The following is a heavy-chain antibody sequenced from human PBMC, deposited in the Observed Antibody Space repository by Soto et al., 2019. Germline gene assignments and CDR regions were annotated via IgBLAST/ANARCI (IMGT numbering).Heavy chain of an antibody. CDR2: IYTSGST. V-gene: IGHV4-4*07. CDR3: AREPVSHCSSTSCYYYGMDV. CDR1: GGSISSYY. J-gene: IGHJ6*02. D-gene: IGHD2-2*01. Sequence: SETLSLTCTVSGGSISSYYWSWIRQPAGKGLEWIGRIYTSGSTNYNPSLKNRVTMSVDTSKNQFSLKLSSVTAADTAVYYCAREPVSHCSSTSCYYYGMDVWGQGTTVTVSS.